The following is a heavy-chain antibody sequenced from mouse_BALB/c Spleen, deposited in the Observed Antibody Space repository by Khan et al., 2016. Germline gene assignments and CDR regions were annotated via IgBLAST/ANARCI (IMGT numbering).Heavy chain of an antibody. Sequence: EVQLQESGPDLVKPSQSLSLTCTVTGYSISSGYSWHWIRQFPGNKLEWMGSIHYSGSTKYNPPLKSRISIPRDTSKNQFFLQLNSVTTEDTATYYCARAGDFYGSYWFFDVWGAGTTVTVSS. CDR2: IHYSGST. CDR1: GYSISSGYS. V-gene: IGHV3-1*02. J-gene: IGHJ1*01. CDR3: ARAGDFYGSYWFFDV. D-gene: IGHD1-1*01.